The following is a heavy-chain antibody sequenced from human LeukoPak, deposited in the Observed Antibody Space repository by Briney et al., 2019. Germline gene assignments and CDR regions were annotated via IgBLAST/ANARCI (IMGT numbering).Heavy chain of an antibody. J-gene: IGHJ4*02. CDR2: IYSGGST. CDR3: ARWYGYSYGYYFDY. D-gene: IGHD5-18*01. V-gene: IGHV3-66*01. Sequence: GGSLRLSCAASGFTVSSNYMSWVRQAPGKGLEWVSVIYSGGSTYYADSVKGRFTISRDNSKNTLYLQMNSLRAEDTAVYYRARWYGYSYGYYFDYWGQGTLVTVSS. CDR1: GFTVSSNY.